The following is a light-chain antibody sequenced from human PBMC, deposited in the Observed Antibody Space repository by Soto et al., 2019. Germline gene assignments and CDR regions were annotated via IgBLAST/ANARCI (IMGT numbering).Light chain of an antibody. CDR3: AAWDDSLSGPV. CDR2: RNN. Sequence: QSVLTQPPSASGTPGQRVTISCSGSSSNIGSNYVYWYQQLPGTAPKLLIYRNNQRPSGVPDRFSGSKSGTSASLAISGLRSEDEVDYSCAAWDDSLSGPVFGGGTQMTVL. J-gene: IGLJ2*01. V-gene: IGLV1-47*01. CDR1: SSNIGSNY.